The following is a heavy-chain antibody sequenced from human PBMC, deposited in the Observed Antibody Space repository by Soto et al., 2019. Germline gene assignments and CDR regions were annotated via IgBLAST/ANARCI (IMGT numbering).Heavy chain of an antibody. CDR1: GDTFSSYS. Sequence: QVQLIQSGAELKRPGSSVKVSCKASGDTFSSYSITWLRQAPGQRLEWMGGIIPIFAKPTYAQKFQGRVAITADDSTITVYMALTSLTSEDTAVYYCARGPRIWNSFYIWGQGTPLSVSS. J-gene: IGHJ3*02. CDR3: ARGPRIWNSFYI. D-gene: IGHD1-7*01. V-gene: IGHV1-69*01. CDR2: IIPIFAKP.